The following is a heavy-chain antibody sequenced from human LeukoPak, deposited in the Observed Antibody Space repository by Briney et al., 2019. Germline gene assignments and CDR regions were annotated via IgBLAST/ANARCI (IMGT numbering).Heavy chain of an antibody. CDR3: VKRGRTSDYAYDY. V-gene: IGHV3-21*01. CDR2: ISSSRSYI. D-gene: IGHD4-17*01. J-gene: IGHJ4*02. Sequence: GGSLRLSCAASGFTFSSYSMNWVRQAPGKGLEWVSSISSSRSYIYYADSVKGRFTISRDNAKNSLFLQMNSLRAEDTAVYFCVKRGRTSDYAYDYWGQGSLVTVSS. CDR1: GFTFSSYS.